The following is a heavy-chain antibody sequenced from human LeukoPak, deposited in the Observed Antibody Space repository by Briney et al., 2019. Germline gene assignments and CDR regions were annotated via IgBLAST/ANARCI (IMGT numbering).Heavy chain of an antibody. D-gene: IGHD6-19*01. CDR3: ARSLYSSGSFDY. J-gene: IGHJ4*02. CDR2: IYTSGST. V-gene: IGHV4-4*07. CDR1: GGSISSYY. Sequence: SETLSLTCTVSGGSISSYYWSWIRQPAGKGLEWIGRIYTSGSTNYNPSLKSRVTMSVDTSKDQFSLKLSSVTAADTAVYYCARSLYSSGSFDYWGQGTLVTVSS.